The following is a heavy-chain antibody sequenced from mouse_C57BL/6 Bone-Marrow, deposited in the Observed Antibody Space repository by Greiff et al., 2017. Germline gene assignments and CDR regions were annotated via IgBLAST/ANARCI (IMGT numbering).Heavy chain of an antibody. D-gene: IGHD2-1*01. CDR2: IDPSDSYT. J-gene: IGHJ1*03. V-gene: IGHV1-69*01. CDR1: GYTFTSYW. Sequence: QVQLQQPGAELVMPGASVKLSCKASGYTFTSYWMHWVKQRPGQGLEWIGEIDPSDSYTNYNQKFKGKSTLTVDKSSSTAYMQLSSLTSEDSAVYYCARGPIYYGYFDVWGTGTTVTVSS. CDR3: ARGPIYYGYFDV.